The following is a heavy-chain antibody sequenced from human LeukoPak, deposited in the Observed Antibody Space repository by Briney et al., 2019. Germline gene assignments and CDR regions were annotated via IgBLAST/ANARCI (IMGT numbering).Heavy chain of an antibody. Sequence: GGSLRLSCAASGFTFSSYGMHWVRQAPGKGLEWVAFIRYDGSNKYYADSVKGRFTISRDNSKNTLYLQMNSLRAEDTAVYYCARGSGSYSPWFDPWGQGTLVTVSS. CDR3: ARGSGSYSPWFDP. J-gene: IGHJ5*02. CDR2: IRYDGSNK. V-gene: IGHV3-30*02. D-gene: IGHD1-26*01. CDR1: GFTFSSYG.